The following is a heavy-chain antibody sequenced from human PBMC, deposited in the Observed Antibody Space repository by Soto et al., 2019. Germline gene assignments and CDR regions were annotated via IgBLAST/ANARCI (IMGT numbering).Heavy chain of an antibody. Sequence: QVQLQESGPGLVKPSQTLSLTCTVSGGSISSGDYYWSWIRQPPGKGLEWIGYIYYSGSTYYNPSLKSRVTISVDTSKNQFSPKLSSVTAADTAVYYCARGTYYYDSSGPPPFDYWGQGTLVTVSS. CDR3: ARGTYYYDSSGPPPFDY. CDR1: GGSISSGDYY. D-gene: IGHD3-22*01. J-gene: IGHJ4*02. V-gene: IGHV4-30-4*01. CDR2: IYYSGST.